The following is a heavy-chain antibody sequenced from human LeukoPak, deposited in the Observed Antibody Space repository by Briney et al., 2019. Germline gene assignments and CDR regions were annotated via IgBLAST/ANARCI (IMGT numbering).Heavy chain of an antibody. CDR3: ARHETPYYYDSSGYLDY. CDR2: IYTSGST. Sequence: SETLSLTCTVSGGSISSYYWSWIRQPAGKGLEWIGRIYTSGSTNYNPSLKSRVTMSVDTSKNQFSLKLSSVTAADTAVYYCARHETPYYYDSSGYLDYWGQGTLVTVSS. D-gene: IGHD3-22*01. J-gene: IGHJ4*02. CDR1: GGSISSYY. V-gene: IGHV4-4*07.